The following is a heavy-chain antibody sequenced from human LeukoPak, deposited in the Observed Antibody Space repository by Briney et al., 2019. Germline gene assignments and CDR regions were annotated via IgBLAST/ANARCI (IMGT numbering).Heavy chain of an antibody. V-gene: IGHV3-23*01. CDR1: GFIFSSSA. CDR3: ARKMGATHAFDY. Sequence: GGSLRLSCAASGFIFSSSAMSWVRQAPGKGLEWVSSISGSGGSTSTSDPVKGRFTISRDNSKNTLYLLTNSLRAEDTALYYCARKMGATHAFDYWGQGTLVAVSS. CDR2: ISGSGGST. D-gene: IGHD1-26*01. J-gene: IGHJ4*02.